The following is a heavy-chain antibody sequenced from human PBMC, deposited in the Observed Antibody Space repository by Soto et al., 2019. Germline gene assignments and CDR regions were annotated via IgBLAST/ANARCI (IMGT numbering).Heavy chain of an antibody. D-gene: IGHD3-10*01. J-gene: IGHJ6*02. CDR3: ALSKGYYGSGSYRDYYYGMDG. V-gene: IGHV5-51*01. CDR1: GYRFTSYW. CDR2: IYPGDSDT. Sequence: ESLKVSLKESGYRFTSYWIVWVRQMPGKGLELMGIIYPGDSDTRYSPSFQGQVTISADKSISTAYLQWRSLKASDTAMYYCALSKGYYGSGSYRDYYYGMDGWGQGTTVTVSS.